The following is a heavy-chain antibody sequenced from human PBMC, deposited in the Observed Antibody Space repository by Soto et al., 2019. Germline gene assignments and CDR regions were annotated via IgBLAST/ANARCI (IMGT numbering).Heavy chain of an antibody. CDR3: ARGPYSRGVGATNPSH. D-gene: IGHD1-26*01. V-gene: IGHV4-34*01. J-gene: IGHJ4*02. CDR2: ISSGTT. Sequence: QVHLQQWGAGLLKPSETLSLTCAVYGGSSSGWYWTWIRQSPVKGLEWIGEISSGTTNYNPSLNSRVTISADTSKNKFSLKLSSVTAADTAVYYCARGPYSRGVGATNPSHWGQGTLVTVSA. CDR1: GGSSSGWY.